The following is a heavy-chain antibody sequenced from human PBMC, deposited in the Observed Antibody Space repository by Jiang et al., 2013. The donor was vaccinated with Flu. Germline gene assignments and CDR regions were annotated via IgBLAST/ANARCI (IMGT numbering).Heavy chain of an antibody. CDR3: ARAAAWAAVGFYFDY. CDR1: GFTVSSNY. Sequence: GSLRLSCATSGFTVSSNYMSWVRQAPGKGLEWVSVIYSGGSTYYADSVKGRFTISRDNSKNTLYLQMNSLRAEDTAVYYCARAAAWAAVGFYFDYWGQGTLVTVSS. V-gene: IGHV3-66*01. J-gene: IGHJ4*02. CDR2: IYSGGST. D-gene: IGHD6-25*01.